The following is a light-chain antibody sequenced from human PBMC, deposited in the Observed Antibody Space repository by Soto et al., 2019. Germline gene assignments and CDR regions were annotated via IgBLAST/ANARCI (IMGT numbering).Light chain of an antibody. CDR1: QGISTY. CDR2: AAS. V-gene: IGKV1-39*01. J-gene: IGKJ1*01. CDR3: QQSYDMPWT. Sequence: DIQMTQSPSSLSASVGDRVTITCRASQGISTYLNWYQQKPGKAPKLLIYAASSLQSGVPSRFSGSGSETDFTLTISSLQPEDFATYSCQQSYDMPWTFGRGTKVDIK.